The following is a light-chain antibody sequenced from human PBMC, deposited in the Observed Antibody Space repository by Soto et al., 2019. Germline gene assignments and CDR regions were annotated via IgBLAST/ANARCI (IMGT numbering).Light chain of an antibody. CDR3: KQYGSSLWT. V-gene: IGKV3-20*01. J-gene: IGKJ1*01. CDR2: GAS. Sequence: EIVLTQSPGTLSLSPGERATLSCRASQSVSSSYLAWYRQKPGQAPRLLIYGASSRATGIPDRFSGSGSGTDFTLTIRRLEPEDFAVYYCKQYGSSLWTFGQGTKVDIK. CDR1: QSVSSSY.